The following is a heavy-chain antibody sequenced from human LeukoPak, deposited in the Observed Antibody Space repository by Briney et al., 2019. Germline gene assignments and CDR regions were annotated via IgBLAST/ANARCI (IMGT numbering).Heavy chain of an antibody. D-gene: IGHD3-3*01. CDR2: ISYDGSNK. CDR1: GFTFSTYA. J-gene: IGHJ4*02. V-gene: IGHV3-30*14. CDR3: ARERSGRLAFDY. Sequence: GGSLRLSCAASGFTFSTYAMHWVRQAPGKGLEWVTIISYDGSNKYYADSVKGRFTISRDNSKNTLYLQMNSLRAEDTAVYYCARERSGRLAFDYWGQGTLVTVSS.